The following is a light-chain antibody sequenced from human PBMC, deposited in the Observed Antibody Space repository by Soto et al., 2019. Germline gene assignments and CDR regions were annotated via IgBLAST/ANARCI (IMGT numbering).Light chain of an antibody. V-gene: IGKV3-15*01. CDR2: GAS. J-gene: IGKJ5*01. CDR3: QHYNNWPIT. CDR1: QSVRSH. Sequence: IVMTQSPATLSVSPGEGVTLSCRASQSVRSHLAWYQQKPGQPPRLLIYGASTRATGVPARFSGSGSGTDFTLTISSLQAADFAVYHCQHYNNWPITFGQGTRLEIK.